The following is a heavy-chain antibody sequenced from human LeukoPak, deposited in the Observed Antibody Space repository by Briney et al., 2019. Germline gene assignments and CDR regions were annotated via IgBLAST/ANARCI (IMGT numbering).Heavy chain of an antibody. D-gene: IGHD2-15*01. CDR3: ARHIGYFDY. Sequence: SETLSLTCTVSGGSISSSSYYWGWIRQPPGKGLEWIGSIYYSGGTYYNPSLKSRVTISVDTSKNQFSLKLSSVTAADTAVYYCARHIGYFDYWGQGTLVTVSS. J-gene: IGHJ4*02. CDR2: IYYSGGT. V-gene: IGHV4-39*01. CDR1: GGSISSSSYY.